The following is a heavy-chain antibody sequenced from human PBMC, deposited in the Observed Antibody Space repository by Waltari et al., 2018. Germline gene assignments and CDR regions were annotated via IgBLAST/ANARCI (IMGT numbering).Heavy chain of an antibody. D-gene: IGHD6-13*01. Sequence: EVLLVESGGDLVQPGGSLRLSRATSGISFSQYWMSWVRQSPGKGLEWVATIKHDGTDKYYVDSVKGRFTVSRDNAKSSLYLQMNSLRVEDTAIYYCARDQADGTIAYFEYWGQGTLVTVSS. CDR3: ARDQADGTIAYFEY. CDR2: IKHDGTDK. CDR1: GISFSQYW. V-gene: IGHV3-7*01. J-gene: IGHJ4*02.